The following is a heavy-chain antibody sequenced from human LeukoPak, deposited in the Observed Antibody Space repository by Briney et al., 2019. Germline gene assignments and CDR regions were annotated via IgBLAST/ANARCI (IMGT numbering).Heavy chain of an antibody. Sequence: GGSLRLSCAASGFTFSSYAMHWVRQAPGKGLEWVAVISYDGSNKYYADSVKGRFTISRDNSKNTLYLQMNSLRAEDTAVYYCARDTIKYYYDSSGYYGPGDYWGQGTLVTVSS. J-gene: IGHJ4*02. D-gene: IGHD3-22*01. V-gene: IGHV3-30-3*01. CDR3: ARDTIKYYYDSSGYYGPGDY. CDR2: ISYDGSNK. CDR1: GFTFSSYA.